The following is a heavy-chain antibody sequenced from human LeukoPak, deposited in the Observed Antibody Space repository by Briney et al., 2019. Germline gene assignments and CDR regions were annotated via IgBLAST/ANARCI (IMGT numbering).Heavy chain of an antibody. D-gene: IGHD3-22*01. Sequence: QPGGSLRLSCAASGFTFSNYAMTWVRQAPGKGPEWVSGISGSGGVTYYADSVKGRFTISRDNSKNTLYVQMNSLRVEDTAVYYCAKTSDISVRYYSDYWGQGTLVAVSS. CDR2: ISGSGGVT. CDR3: AKTSDISVRYYSDY. J-gene: IGHJ4*02. CDR1: GFTFSNYA. V-gene: IGHV3-23*01.